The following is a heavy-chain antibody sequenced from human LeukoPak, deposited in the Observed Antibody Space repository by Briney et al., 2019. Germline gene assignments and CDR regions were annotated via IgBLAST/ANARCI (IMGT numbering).Heavy chain of an antibody. J-gene: IGHJ4*02. CDR2: IYYSGST. V-gene: IGHV4-61*01. D-gene: IGHD4-23*01. Sequence: TTSETLSLTCTVSGGSVSSGSYYWSWIRQPPGKGLEWIGYIYYSGSTNYNPSLKSRVTISVDTSKNQFSLKLSSVTAADTAVYYCAREGGNSGLVDYWGQGTLVTVSS. CDR1: GGSVSSGSYY. CDR3: AREGGNSGLVDY.